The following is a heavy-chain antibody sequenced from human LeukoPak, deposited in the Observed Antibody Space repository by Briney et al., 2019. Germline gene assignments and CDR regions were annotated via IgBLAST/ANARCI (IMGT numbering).Heavy chain of an antibody. J-gene: IGHJ5*02. V-gene: IGHV1-2*02. CDR1: GYTFTGYY. CDR3: ARDPLTMVRGADNWFDP. D-gene: IGHD3-10*01. CDR2: INPNSGGT. Sequence: ASVTVSCKASGYTFTGYYMHWVRQAPGQGLEWMGWINPNSGGTNYAQKFQGRVTMTRDTSISTAYMELSRLRSDDTAVYYCARDPLTMVRGADNWFDPWGQGTLVTVSS.